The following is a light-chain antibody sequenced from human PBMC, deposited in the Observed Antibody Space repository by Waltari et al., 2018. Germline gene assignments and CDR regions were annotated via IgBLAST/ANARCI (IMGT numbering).Light chain of an antibody. J-gene: IGKJ2*01. CDR1: QSISSD. CDR3: QQYNNWPYT. CDR2: GAS. V-gene: IGKV3-15*01. Sequence: EIAMTHSPATLSVSPGERATLSCRASQSISSDLVWYQQKPGQAPRFLIHGASTRATGIPARFSGSGSGTEFTLTINSLQSEDFAVYYCQQYNNWPYTFGQGTELEIK.